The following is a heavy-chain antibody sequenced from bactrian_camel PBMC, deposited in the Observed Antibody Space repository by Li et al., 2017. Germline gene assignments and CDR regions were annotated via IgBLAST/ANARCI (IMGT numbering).Heavy chain of an antibody. J-gene: IGHJ4*01. CDR3: AAAYPYDKHHTVIPIGTRIPGFGH. D-gene: IGHD1*01. CDR1: TVMYSSYC. Sequence: QVQLVESGGGSVQAGESLRLSCVASTVMYSSYCMGWFRQPPGKEREGVAVISLDIGSPYYADSVKGRFTVSRDTVTATVYLQMDDLKPEDTAMYHCAAAYPYDKHHTVIPIGTRIPGFGHWGQGTQVTVS. CDR2: ISLDIGSP. V-gene: IGHV3S25*01.